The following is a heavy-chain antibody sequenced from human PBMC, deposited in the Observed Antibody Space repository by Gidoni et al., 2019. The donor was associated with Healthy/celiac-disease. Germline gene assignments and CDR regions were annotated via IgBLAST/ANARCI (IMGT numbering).Heavy chain of an antibody. D-gene: IGHD6-13*01. CDR2: IYSGGST. Sequence: ELQLVETVGGLIQPVGSLRLSCAASGCTVSRNYMSWVRQAPGKGLECVSVIYSGGSTYYADSVKGRFTISRDNSKNTLYLQMNSLRAEDTAVYYCARDSSSWSEGRRYYYGMDVWGQGTTVTVSS. CDR1: GCTVSRNY. J-gene: IGHJ6*02. CDR3: ARDSSSWSEGRRYYYGMDV. V-gene: IGHV3-53*02.